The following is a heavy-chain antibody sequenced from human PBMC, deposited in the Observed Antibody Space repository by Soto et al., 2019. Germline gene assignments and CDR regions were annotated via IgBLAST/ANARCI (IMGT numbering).Heavy chain of an antibody. CDR2: VYYTGDT. CDR3: VRQGIDYLHVPADV. CDR1: SGPDRSHN. Sequence: QVQLQQSGPRLVKPSETLSLTCTVSSGPDRSHNWGWIRQPPGRGLEWIGYVYYTGDTAYNPSLRCRVTISADTSTNDLASTLNSVTAADTAVYYCVRQGIDYLHVPADVWGQGTTVSVSS. J-gene: IGHJ6*02. D-gene: IGHD4-17*01. V-gene: IGHV4-59*08.